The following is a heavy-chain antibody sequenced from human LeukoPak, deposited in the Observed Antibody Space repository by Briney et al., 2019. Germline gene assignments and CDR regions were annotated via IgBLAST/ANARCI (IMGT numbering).Heavy chain of an antibody. D-gene: IGHD6-19*01. J-gene: IGHJ4*02. CDR1: GFTFSNHW. CDR3: ARRSVAGSLDY. V-gene: IGHV3-7*01. Sequence: GGSLRLSCAASGFTFSNHWMSWVRQAPGKGLEWVANIKEDGSEKYYVDSVKGRFTISRDNAENSLYLQMNSLRAEDTAVYYCARRSVAGSLDYWGQGTLVTVSS. CDR2: IKEDGSEK.